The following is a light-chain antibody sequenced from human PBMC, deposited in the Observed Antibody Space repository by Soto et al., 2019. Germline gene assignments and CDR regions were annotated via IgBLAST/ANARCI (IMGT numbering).Light chain of an antibody. J-gene: IGLJ1*01. CDR2: EVS. CDR3: CSYAGSYTDG. CDR1: SSDVGGYKY. Sequence: QSALTQPRSVSGSPGQSVTISCTGTSSDVGGYKYVSWYQQHPGKAPKLIIYEVSKWPSGVPDRFYGSRSGNTASLTISGLQAEDEADYYCCSYAGSYTDGFGSVTKVTVL. V-gene: IGLV2-11*01.